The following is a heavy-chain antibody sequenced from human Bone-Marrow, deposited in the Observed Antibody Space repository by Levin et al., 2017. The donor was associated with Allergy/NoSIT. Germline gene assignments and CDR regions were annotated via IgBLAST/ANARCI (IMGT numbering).Heavy chain of an antibody. J-gene: IGHJ6*02. D-gene: IGHD3-22*01. V-gene: IGHV1-46*01. CDR1: GYTFTSYY. CDR3: ARDTLVDRTMIVVVTPGPRRLRAVGCYYYYGMDV. Sequence: ASVKVSCKASGYTFTSYYMHWVRQAPGQGLEWMGIINPSGGSTSYAQKFQGRVTMTRDTSTSTVYMELSSLRSEDTAVYYCARDTLVDRTMIVVVTPGPRRLRAVGCYYYYGMDVWGQGTTVTVSS. CDR2: INPSGGST.